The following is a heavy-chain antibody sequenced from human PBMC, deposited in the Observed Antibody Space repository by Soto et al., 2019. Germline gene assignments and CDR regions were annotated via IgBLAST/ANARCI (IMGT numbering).Heavy chain of an antibody. CDR3: ATDYGLDAFDI. CDR1: GGSISSGGYY. CDR2: INHSGST. J-gene: IGHJ3*02. Sequence: SETLSLTCTVSGGSISSGGYYWSWIRQHPGKGLEWIGEINHSGSTYYNPSLKSRVTISVDTSKNQFSLKLSSVTAADTAVYYCATDYGLDAFDIWGQGTMVTVSS. V-gene: IGHV4-31*03. D-gene: IGHD4-17*01.